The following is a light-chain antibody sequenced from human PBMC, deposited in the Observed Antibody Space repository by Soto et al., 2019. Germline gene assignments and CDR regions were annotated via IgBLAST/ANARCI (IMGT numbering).Light chain of an antibody. CDR2: WAS. J-gene: IGKJ2*02. Sequence: DIVMTQSPESLAVSLGERATINCKSSQTLLYSSNNKNYLAWYQQKPGQPPKLLIYWASTRESGVPDRFSGSGSETDLTLTISSLQDEDVAVYYCQQYYTTPPWTFGQGTTLEIK. V-gene: IGKV4-1*01. CDR1: QTLLYSSNNKNY. CDR3: QQYYTTPPWT.